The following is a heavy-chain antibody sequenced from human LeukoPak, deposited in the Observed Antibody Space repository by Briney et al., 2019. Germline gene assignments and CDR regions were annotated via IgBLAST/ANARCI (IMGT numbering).Heavy chain of an antibody. CDR1: GYTFTSYY. J-gene: IGHJ6*02. CDR2: INPSGGST. CDR3: TRADFGGKSDYYFHGLDV. D-gene: IGHD4-23*01. Sequence: ASVTVSCTASGYTFTSYYMHWVRQAPGQGLEWMGIINPSGGSTSYAQKFQGRVTMTRDTSTSTVYMELSSLRSEDTAVYYCTRADFGGKSDYYFHGLDVWGQGTTVTVSS. V-gene: IGHV1-46*01.